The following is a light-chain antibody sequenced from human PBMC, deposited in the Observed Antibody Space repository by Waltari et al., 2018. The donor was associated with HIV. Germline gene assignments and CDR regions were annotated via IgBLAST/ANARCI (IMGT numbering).Light chain of an antibody. CDR1: TSNIETQW. CDR2: RNY. CDR3: EAWDSTLKETL. Sequence: QSVLTQPPSASGTTGQPVTISCSGSTSNIETQWVYWYQQLPGTAPKLLIYRNYKRPSGVPERFSVSKSGASASLVISGRRSEDEADYYCEAWDSTLKETLFGGGTKLTVL. V-gene: IGLV1-47*01. J-gene: IGLJ3*02.